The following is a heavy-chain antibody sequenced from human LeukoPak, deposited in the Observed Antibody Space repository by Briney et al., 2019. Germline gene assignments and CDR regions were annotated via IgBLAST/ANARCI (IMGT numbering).Heavy chain of an antibody. D-gene: IGHD4-17*01. CDR1: GFMFGDYA. J-gene: IGHJ4*02. CDR2: IRSKAYGGTT. V-gene: IGHV3-49*03. CDR3: SRAFGGEDTVTTEPFDY. Sequence: GGSLRLSCTASGFMFGDYAMSWFRQAPGKGLEWVGFIRSKAYGGTTEYAASVKGRFSISRDDSKSIASLQMNSLRNEDTAMYYCSRAFGGEDTVTTEPFDYWGQGTLVTVSS.